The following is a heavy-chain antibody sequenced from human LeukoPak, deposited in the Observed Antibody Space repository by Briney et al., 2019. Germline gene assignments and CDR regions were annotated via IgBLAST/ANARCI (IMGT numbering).Heavy chain of an antibody. D-gene: IGHD2-15*01. CDR1: NGSFSAYY. J-gene: IGHJ6*04. CDR3: AGRYCSGGSCYMRGYYGMDV. CDR2: ISHRGST. V-gene: IGHV4-34*01. Sequence: PETLSLTCAVSNGSFSAYYWSWNRQSPGKGLQWIGEISHRGSTNYNPSLKLRVSISLDMSKNHFTLRLSSVPAADTAVYFCAGRYCSGGSCYMRGYYGMDVWATGTTVIVSS.